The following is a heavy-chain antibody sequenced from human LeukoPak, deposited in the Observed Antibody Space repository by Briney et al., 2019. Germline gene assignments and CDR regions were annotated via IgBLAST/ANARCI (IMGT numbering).Heavy chain of an antibody. J-gene: IGHJ4*02. CDR1: GFTFSSYG. D-gene: IGHD3-10*01. V-gene: IGHV3-30*02. CDR2: IRYDGSNK. CDR3: AKPPYGSGSYLFDY. Sequence: GGSLRLSCAASGFTFSSYGMHWVRQAPGKGLEWVAFIRYDGSNKYYADSVKGRFTISGGNSKNTLYLQMNSLRAEDTAVYYCAKPPYGSGSYLFDYWGQGTLVTVSS.